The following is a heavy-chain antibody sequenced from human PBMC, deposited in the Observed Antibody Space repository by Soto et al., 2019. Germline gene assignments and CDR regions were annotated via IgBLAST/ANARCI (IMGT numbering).Heavy chain of an antibody. CDR1: GFNFSRYW. CDR2: INSDGSRT. D-gene: IGHD2-2*01. CDR3: ARDLSSCSSARCYSYYYGMDV. Sequence: GGSLRLSCTASGFNFSRYWTHWVRQDPGRGLVWVSHINSDGSRTSYADSVKGRFTISRDNAKNTLYLQMNSLRAEDTAVYYCARDLSSCSSARCYSYYYGMDVWGQGTSVTVSS. J-gene: IGHJ6*02. V-gene: IGHV3-74*01.